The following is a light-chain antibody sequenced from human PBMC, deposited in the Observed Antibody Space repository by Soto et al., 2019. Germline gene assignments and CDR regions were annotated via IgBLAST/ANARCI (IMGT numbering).Light chain of an antibody. CDR1: QSVSTN. CDR2: GAS. V-gene: IGKV3-15*01. Sequence: EIVMTQSPATLSVSPGERATLSCRASQSVSTNLAWYQQKPGQPPRLLIYGASTRDTGIPARFSGSGSGTEFTLTISSLQSDDFSIYSCQPYTNSPPWTFGQGTTVDIK. CDR3: QPYTNSPPWT. J-gene: IGKJ1*01.